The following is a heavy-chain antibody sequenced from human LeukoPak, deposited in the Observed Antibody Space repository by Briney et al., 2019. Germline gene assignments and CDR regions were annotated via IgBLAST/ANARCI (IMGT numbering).Heavy chain of an antibody. Sequence: GGSLRLSCAVSGFTFSSYGMHWVRQAPGKGLEWVAVISYDGTNKYYADSVKGRFTISRDNSKNTLYLQMNSLRAEDTAVYYCAKDLNYDFWSGLGNWGQGTLVTVSS. J-gene: IGHJ4*02. V-gene: IGHV3-30*18. D-gene: IGHD3-3*01. CDR3: AKDLNYDFWSGLGN. CDR2: ISYDGTNK. CDR1: GFTFSSYG.